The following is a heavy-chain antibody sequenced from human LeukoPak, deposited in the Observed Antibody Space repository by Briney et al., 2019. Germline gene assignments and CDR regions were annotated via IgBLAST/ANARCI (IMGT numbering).Heavy chain of an antibody. V-gene: IGHV1-69*04. D-gene: IGHD5-18*01. Sequence: SVKVSCKASGYTFTSYGISWVRQAPGQGLEWMGRIIPILGIANYAQKFQGRVTITADKSTSTAYMELSSLRSEDTAVYYCARSRGYSYGYGVNWFDPWGQGTLVTVSS. CDR2: IIPILGIA. J-gene: IGHJ5*02. CDR3: ARSRGYSYGYGVNWFDP. CDR1: GYTFTSYG.